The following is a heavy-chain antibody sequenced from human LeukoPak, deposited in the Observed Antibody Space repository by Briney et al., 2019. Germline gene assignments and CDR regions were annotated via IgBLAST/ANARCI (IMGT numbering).Heavy chain of an antibody. CDR3: ASITYHPTYGDYFDY. Sequence: PSETLSLTCTVSGGSISSSSYYWGWIRQPPGKGLEWIGSIYYSGSTYYNPSLKSRVTISVDTSKNQFSLKLSSVTAADTAVYYCASITYHPTYGDYFDYWGQGTLVTVSS. J-gene: IGHJ4*02. CDR2: IYYSGST. CDR1: GGSISSSSYY. D-gene: IGHD4-17*01. V-gene: IGHV4-39*07.